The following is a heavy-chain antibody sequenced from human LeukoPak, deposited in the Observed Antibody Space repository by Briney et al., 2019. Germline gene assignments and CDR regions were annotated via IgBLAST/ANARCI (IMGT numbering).Heavy chain of an antibody. D-gene: IGHD1-26*01. V-gene: IGHV5-51*01. CDR2: IYPGDSDT. CDR3: ARPSGTSFYYFDY. J-gene: IGHJ4*02. CDR1: GYSFTSYW. Sequence: GESLKISCKASGYSFTSYWIGWVRQMPGKGLEWMAIIYPGDSDTRYSPSFQGQVTISADKSISTAYLQWSSLKASGTAMYYCARPSGTSFYYFDYWGQGTLVTVSS.